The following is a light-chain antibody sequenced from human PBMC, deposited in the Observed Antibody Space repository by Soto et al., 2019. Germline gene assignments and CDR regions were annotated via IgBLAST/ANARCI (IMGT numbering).Light chain of an antibody. CDR2: DAS. CDR3: QHYNNLPLT. V-gene: IGKV3-15*01. J-gene: IGKJ4*01. CDR1: QSVSSK. Sequence: EIVMTQSPATLSVSPGERATLSCRASQSVSSKLAWYQQKPGQAPRLLMFDASIRATGIPARFSGSGSGTQFTLTISSLQSEDSPVYYCQHYNNLPLTFGGGTKVEIK.